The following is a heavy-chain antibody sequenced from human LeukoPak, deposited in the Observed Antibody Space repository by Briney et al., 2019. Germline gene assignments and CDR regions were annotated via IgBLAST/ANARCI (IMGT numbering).Heavy chain of an antibody. D-gene: IGHD6-19*01. J-gene: IGHJ4*02. CDR1: GYTFTGYY. CDR3: ARGFRAVAGRTTY. CDR2: INPNSGGT. V-gene: IGHV1-2*02. Sequence: ASVKVSCKASGYTFTGYYMHWVRQAPGQGLEWMGWINPNSGGTNYAQKFQGRVTMTRDTSISTAYMELSRLRSEDTAVYYCARGFRAVAGRTTYWGQGTLVTVSS.